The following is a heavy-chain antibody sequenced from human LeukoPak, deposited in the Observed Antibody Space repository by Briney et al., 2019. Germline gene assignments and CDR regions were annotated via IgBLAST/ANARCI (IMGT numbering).Heavy chain of an antibody. V-gene: IGHV1-2*06. D-gene: IGHD4-11*01. J-gene: IGHJ3*02. Sequence: GASVKVSCKASGYTFTDYYMHWVRQAPGQGLEWMGRLNPNSGDTDYAQNFRGRVTMTRDTSITTAYMELRRLTSDDTAVYYCARDRGTTYASDIWGQGTMVTVSS. CDR1: GYTFTDYY. CDR2: LNPNSGDT. CDR3: ARDRGTTYASDI.